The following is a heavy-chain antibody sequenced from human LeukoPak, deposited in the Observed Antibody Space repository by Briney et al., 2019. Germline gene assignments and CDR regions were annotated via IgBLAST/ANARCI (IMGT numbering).Heavy chain of an antibody. J-gene: IGHJ4*02. Sequence: ASVKVSCKASGYTFTSYNVHWVRQAPGQGLEWMGIINPSGGSTSYAQKFQGRVTMTRDTSTSTVYMELSSLRSEDTAVYYCARVGYSYDSSHYYGFDYWGQGTLVTVSS. V-gene: IGHV1-46*01. CDR3: ARVGYSYDSSHYYGFDY. CDR1: GYTFTSYN. D-gene: IGHD3-22*01. CDR2: INPSGGST.